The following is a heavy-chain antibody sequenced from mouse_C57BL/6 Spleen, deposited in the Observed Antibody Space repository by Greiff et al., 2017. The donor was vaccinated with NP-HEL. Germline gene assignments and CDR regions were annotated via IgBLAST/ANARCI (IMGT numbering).Heavy chain of an antibody. CDR2: IDPETGGT. CDR1: GYTFTDYE. J-gene: IGHJ4*01. D-gene: IGHD3-1*01. V-gene: IGHV1-15*01. Sequence: QVQLQQSGAELVRPGASVTLSCKASGYTFTDYEMHWVKQTPVHGLEWIGAIDPETGGTAYNQKFKGKAILTADKSSSTAYMELRSLSSEDSAVYYCTRGDSGYYYAMDYWGQGTSVTVSS. CDR3: TRGDSGYYYAMDY.